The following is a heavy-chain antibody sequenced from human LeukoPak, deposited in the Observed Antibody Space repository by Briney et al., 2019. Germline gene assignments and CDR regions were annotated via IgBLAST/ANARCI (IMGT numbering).Heavy chain of an antibody. CDR1: GFTFSSYA. D-gene: IGHD3-22*01. CDR2: ISGSGGST. Sequence: GGSLRLSCAASGFTFSSYAMSWVRQAPGKGLEWVSAISGSGGSTYYADSVKGRFTISRDNSKNTLYLQMNSLRAEDTAVYYCAKESYYYDSSGYYPYFDYWGQGTLVTVSS. J-gene: IGHJ4*02. CDR3: AKESYYYDSSGYYPYFDY. V-gene: IGHV3-23*01.